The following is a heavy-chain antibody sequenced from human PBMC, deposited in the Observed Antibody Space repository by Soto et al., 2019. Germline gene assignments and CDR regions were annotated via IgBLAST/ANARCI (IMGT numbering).Heavy chain of an antibody. CDR2: ISGYNGHT. D-gene: IGHD2-15*01. V-gene: IGHV1-18*01. CDR1: GYTFASYG. Sequence: QVQLVQSGTEVTKPGASVKVACKTSGYTFASYGISWVRQAPGQGLEWMGWISGYNGHTSYAQNVHDRVTMTTDTSTSTAHMEMRSLRSDEPSIYFWARDGRSIVEVGAGRLVDFWGQGTLVTVSS. J-gene: IGHJ4*02. CDR3: ARDGRSIVEVGAGRLVDF.